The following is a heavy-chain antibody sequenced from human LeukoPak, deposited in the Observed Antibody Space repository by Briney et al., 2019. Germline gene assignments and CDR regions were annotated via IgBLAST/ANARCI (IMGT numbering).Heavy chain of an antibody. Sequence: GGSLRLSCAASGFTFSSYWMHWVRQAPGKGLVWVSRITSDGSSASYADSVKGRFTMSRDNAKNTLYLQMNSLRAEDTAVYYCARALSGPYYYYYMDVXXXGTTVTVSS. D-gene: IGHD2-15*01. CDR3: ARALSGPYYYYYMDV. J-gene: IGHJ6*03. V-gene: IGHV3-74*01. CDR2: ITSDGSSA. CDR1: GFTFSSYW.